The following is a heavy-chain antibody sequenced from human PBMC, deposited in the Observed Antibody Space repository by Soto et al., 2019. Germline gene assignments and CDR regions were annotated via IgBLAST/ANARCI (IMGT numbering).Heavy chain of an antibody. CDR2: IIPIFGTA. D-gene: IGHD3-22*01. J-gene: IGHJ4*02. V-gene: IGHV1-69*13. CDR3: ARDPGSSGSHAVHFDY. CDR1: GGTFSSYA. Sequence: RASVKVSCKASGGTFSSYAISWVRQAPGQGLEWMGGIIPIFGTANYAQKFQGRVTITADESTSTAYMELSSLRSEDTAVYYCARDPGSSGSHAVHFDYWGQGTLVTVSS.